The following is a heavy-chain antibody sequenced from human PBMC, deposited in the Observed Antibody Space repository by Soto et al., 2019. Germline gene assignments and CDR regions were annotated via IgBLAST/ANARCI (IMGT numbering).Heavy chain of an antibody. CDR2: INPNSGGT. D-gene: IGHD2-15*01. J-gene: IGHJ6*02. V-gene: IGHV1-2*04. Sequence: ASVKVSCKASGYTFTGYYMHCVRQAPGQGLEWMGWINPNSGGTNYAQKFQGWVTMTRDTSISTAYMELSRLRSDDTAVYYCARDSGRDKSNGMAVWGQGTTVTVSS. CDR1: GYTFTGYY. CDR3: ARDSGRDKSNGMAV.